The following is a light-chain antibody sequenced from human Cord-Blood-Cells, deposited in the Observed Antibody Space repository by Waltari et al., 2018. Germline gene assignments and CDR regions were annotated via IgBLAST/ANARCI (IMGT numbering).Light chain of an antibody. J-gene: IGKJ1*01. CDR2: DAS. V-gene: IGKV3-11*01. Sequence: EIVLPQSPAPLSLSQGAEATPSCRASQSVRSYLAWYQQKPGQAPRHLIYDASNRATGSPARLSGSGSETDCPLTISSLESEDLAVYYCQLRSNWPPWTFGQGTKVEIK. CDR3: QLRSNWPPWT. CDR1: QSVRSY.